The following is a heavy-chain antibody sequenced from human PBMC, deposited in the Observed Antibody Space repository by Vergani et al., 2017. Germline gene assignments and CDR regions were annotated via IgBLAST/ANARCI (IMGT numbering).Heavy chain of an antibody. CDR1: GFTFSSYA. CDR2: ISGSGGST. D-gene: IGHD3-10*01. V-gene: IGHV3-23*01. Sequence: EVQLLESGGGLVQPGGSLRLSCAASGFTFSSYAMSWVRQAPGKGLEWVSAISGSGGSTYYADSVKGRFTISRDNSKNTLYLQMNSLRAEDTAVYYCAKAWRPMTTLLLSFDYWGQGTLVTVSS. CDR3: AKAWRPMTTLLLSFDY. J-gene: IGHJ4*02.